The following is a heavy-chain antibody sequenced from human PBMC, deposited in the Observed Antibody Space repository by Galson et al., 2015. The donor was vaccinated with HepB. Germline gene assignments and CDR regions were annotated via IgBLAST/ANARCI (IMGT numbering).Heavy chain of an antibody. D-gene: IGHD3-10*01. CDR2: INTVNGNT. Sequence: SVKVSCKASGYTFTDHAIYWVRQAPGQSLEWVGWINTVNGNTRYSQRFQGRVTITRDTSASTAYMGLSSLRSEDTAVYYCASGGGSSGSYYPYYYGLNVWGQGTTFTVSS. V-gene: IGHV1-3*04. CDR3: ASGGGSSGSYYPYYYGLNV. CDR1: GYTFTDHA. J-gene: IGHJ6*02.